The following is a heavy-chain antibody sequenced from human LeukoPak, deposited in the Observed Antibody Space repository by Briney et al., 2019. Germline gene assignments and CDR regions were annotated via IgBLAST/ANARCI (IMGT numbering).Heavy chain of an antibody. CDR2: IRYDGSNK. Sequence: TGGSLRLSCAASGFTFSSYGMHWVRQAPGKGLEWVAFIRYDGSNKYYADSVKGRFTISRDNSKNTLYLQMNSLRAEDTAVYYCAKGVGAPVYNWFDPWGQGTLVTVSS. J-gene: IGHJ5*02. CDR3: AKGVGAPVYNWFDP. V-gene: IGHV3-30*02. D-gene: IGHD1-26*01. CDR1: GFTFSSYG.